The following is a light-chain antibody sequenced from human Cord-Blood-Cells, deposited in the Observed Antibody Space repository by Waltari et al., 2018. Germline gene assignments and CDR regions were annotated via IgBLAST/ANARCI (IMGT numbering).Light chain of an antibody. Sequence: QSALPQPASVSGSPGQSITISCTGTSSDVGSYNLVSWYQQHPGKAPKLMLYEGSKRPSGVSNRVSGSKSGNTASLTISGLQAEDEADYYGCSYAGSSTWVFGGGTKLTVL. J-gene: IGLJ3*02. CDR3: CSYAGSSTWV. CDR1: SSDVGSYNL. CDR2: EGS. V-gene: IGLV2-23*01.